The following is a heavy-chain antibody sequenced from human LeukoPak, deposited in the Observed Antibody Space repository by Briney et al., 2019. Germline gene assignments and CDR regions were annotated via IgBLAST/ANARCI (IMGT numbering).Heavy chain of an antibody. CDR1: GGSISSYY. V-gene: IGHV4-59*08. CDR2: IYYSGST. J-gene: IGHJ5*02. D-gene: IGHD2-15*01. Sequence: SQTLSLTCTVSGGSISSYYWSWIRQPPGKGLEWIGYIYYSGSTNYNPSLKSRVTISVDTSKNQFSLKLSSVTAADTAVYYCARPSYCSGGSCNWFDPWGQGTLVTVSS. CDR3: ARPSYCSGGSCNWFDP.